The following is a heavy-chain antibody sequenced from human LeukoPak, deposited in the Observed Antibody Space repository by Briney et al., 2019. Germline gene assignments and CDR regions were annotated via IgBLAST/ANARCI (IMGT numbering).Heavy chain of an antibody. Sequence: PSETLSLTCAIYGGSFSGYYWSWIRQPPGKGLEWIGEINHSGSTNYNPSLKSRVTISVDTSKNQFSLKLSSVPAADTAVYYCASLPYYYDSTPYGDYWGQGNLVTVSS. V-gene: IGHV4-34*01. J-gene: IGHJ4*02. CDR1: GGSFSGYY. CDR2: INHSGST. D-gene: IGHD3-22*01. CDR3: ASLPYYYDSTPYGDY.